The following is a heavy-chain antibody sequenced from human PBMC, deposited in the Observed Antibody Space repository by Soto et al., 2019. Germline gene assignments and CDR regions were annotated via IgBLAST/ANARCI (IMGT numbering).Heavy chain of an antibody. CDR2: ISYDGSNK. V-gene: IGHV3-30*18. CDR1: GFTFSSYG. Sequence: QVQLVESGGGVVQPGRSLRLSCAASGFTFSSYGMHWVRQAPGKGLEWVAVISYDGSNKYYADSVKGRFTISRDNSKNTLYLQMNILRAENTAVYYCAKVPAKLYYYGMDVWGQGTTVTVSS. J-gene: IGHJ6*02. CDR3: AKVPAKLYYYGMDV.